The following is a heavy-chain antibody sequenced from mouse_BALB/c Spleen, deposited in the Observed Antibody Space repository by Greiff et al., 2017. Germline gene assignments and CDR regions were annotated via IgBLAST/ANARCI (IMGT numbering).Heavy chain of an antibody. CDR1: GYTFTSYW. V-gene: IGHV1S81*02. CDR3: ARGWAY. CDR2: INPSNGRT. J-gene: IGHJ3*01. D-gene: IGHD2-3*01. Sequence: VQLQQPGAELVKPGASVKLSCKASGYTFTSYWMHWVKQRPGQGLEWIGEINPSNGRTNYNEKFKSKATLTVDKSSSTAYMQLSSLTSEDSAVYYCARGWAYWGQGTLVTVSA.